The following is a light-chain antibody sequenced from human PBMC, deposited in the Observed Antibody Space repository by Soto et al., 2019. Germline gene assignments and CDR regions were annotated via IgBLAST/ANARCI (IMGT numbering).Light chain of an antibody. CDR2: DVS. CDR3: SSYTSSSTPHYV. V-gene: IGLV2-14*01. CDR1: SSDVGGYNY. J-gene: IGLJ1*01. Sequence: QSVLTQPASVSGSPGQSITISCTGTSSDVGGYNYVSWYQQHPGKAPKLMIYDVSNRPSGVSNRFSGSKSGNTASLTISGLQAEDEAHYYCSSYTSSSTPHYVFGTGTKLTVL.